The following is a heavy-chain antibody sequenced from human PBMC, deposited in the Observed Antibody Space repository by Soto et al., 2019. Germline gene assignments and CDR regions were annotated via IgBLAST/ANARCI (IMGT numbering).Heavy chain of an antibody. CDR2: ISYDGSNK. Sequence: GGSLRLSCAASGFTFSSYAMHWVRQAPGKGLEWVAVISYDGSNKYYADSVKGRFTISRDNSKNTLYLQMNSLRAEDTAVYYCASLSTTGTSYYYYYYGMDVWGQGTTVTVSS. V-gene: IGHV3-30-3*01. CDR3: ASLSTTGTSYYYYYYGMDV. J-gene: IGHJ6*02. D-gene: IGHD1-1*01. CDR1: GFTFSSYA.